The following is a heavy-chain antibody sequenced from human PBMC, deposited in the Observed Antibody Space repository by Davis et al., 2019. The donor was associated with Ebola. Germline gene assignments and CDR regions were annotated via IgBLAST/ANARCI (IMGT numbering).Heavy chain of an antibody. CDR3: ARENQGSYYYYGMDV. J-gene: IGHJ6*02. D-gene: IGHD1-14*01. CDR2: INPNSGGT. V-gene: IGHV1-2*04. Sequence: AASVKVSCKASGYTFTGYYMHWVRQAPGQGLEWMGWINPNSGGTNYAQKFQGWVTMTRDTSISTAYMELSRLRSDDTAVYYCARENQGSYYYYGMDVWGQGTTVTVSS. CDR1: GYTFTGYY.